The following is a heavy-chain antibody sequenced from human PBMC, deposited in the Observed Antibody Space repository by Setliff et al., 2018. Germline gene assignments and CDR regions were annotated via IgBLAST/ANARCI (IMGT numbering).Heavy chain of an antibody. CDR3: ARLGVFPDAFDV. CDR1: GYRFTSNW. J-gene: IGHJ3*01. V-gene: IGHV5-51*01. D-gene: IGHD3-16*01. CDR2: VFPADSDT. Sequence: GESLKISCKGSGYRFTSNWVAWVRQMPGKGLECMGIVFPADSDTRYSPSFQGQVTISADKSINTAYLQWRSLKASDTAVYYCARLGVFPDAFDVWGPGTMVTVSS.